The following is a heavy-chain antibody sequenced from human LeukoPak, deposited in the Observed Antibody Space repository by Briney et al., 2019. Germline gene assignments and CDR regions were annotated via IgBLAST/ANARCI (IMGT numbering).Heavy chain of an antibody. J-gene: IGHJ4*02. CDR3: AGRIVVVPAAMPSDY. CDR1: GFTFSSYS. D-gene: IGHD2-2*01. V-gene: IGHV3-66*04. Sequence: GGSLRLSCAASGFTFSSYSMNWVRQAPGKGLEWVSVIYSGGSTYYADSVKGRFTISRDNSKNTLYLQMNSLRAEDTAVYYCAGRIVVVPAAMPSDYWGQGTLVTVSS. CDR2: IYSGGST.